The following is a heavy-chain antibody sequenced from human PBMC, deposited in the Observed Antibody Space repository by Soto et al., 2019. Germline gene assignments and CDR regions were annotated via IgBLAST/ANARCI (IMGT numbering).Heavy chain of an antibody. CDR2: INSDGSST. Sequence: EVQLVESGGGLVQPGESVRLSCAASGFTFSSYWMHWVRQAPGKGLVWVSRINSDGSSTSYAGSVKGRFTISRDNAKNTLYLQMNSLRAEDTDVYYCVRTSLVVAAATREDYWGQGTLVTVSS. CDR1: GFTFSSYW. V-gene: IGHV3-74*01. J-gene: IGHJ4*02. CDR3: VRTSLVVAAATREDY. D-gene: IGHD2-15*01.